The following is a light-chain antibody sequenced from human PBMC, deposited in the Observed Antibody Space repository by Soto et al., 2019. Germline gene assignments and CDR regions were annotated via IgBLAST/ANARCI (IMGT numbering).Light chain of an antibody. J-gene: IGLJ1*01. V-gene: IGLV2-14*01. CDR1: SSDVGGYNY. CDR2: EVS. Sequence: QSVLNQPASVSGSPGQSITISCTGTSSDVGGYNYVSWYQQHPGKAPKLMIYEVSYRPSGVSDRFSGSKSGNTASLTISGLQAEDEADYYCCSYTSSITDVFGTGTKVTVL. CDR3: CSYTSSITDV.